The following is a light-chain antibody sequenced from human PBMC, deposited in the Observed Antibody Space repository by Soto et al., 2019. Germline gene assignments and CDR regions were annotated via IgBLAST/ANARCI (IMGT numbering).Light chain of an antibody. CDR1: SSDVGNYKY. J-gene: IGLJ1*01. Sequence: QSVLTQPASVSGSPGQSITISCTGTSSDVGNYKYVSWYQQHPGKAPKLMIYEVSNRPSGVSNRFSGSKSGNTASLTISGLQAEDEADYDCFSYTSSGTYVCGTGTKVTVL. CDR2: EVS. CDR3: FSYTSSGTYV. V-gene: IGLV2-14*01.